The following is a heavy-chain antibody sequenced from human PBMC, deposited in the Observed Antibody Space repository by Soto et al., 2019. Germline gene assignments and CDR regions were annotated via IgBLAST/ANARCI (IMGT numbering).Heavy chain of an antibody. CDR2: IYYSGST. D-gene: IGHD2-15*01. J-gene: IGHJ4*02. V-gene: IGHV4-59*01. CDR3: ARAPDCSGGSCFEYYFDY. Sequence: PSETLSLTCTVSGGSISSYYWSWIRQPPGKGLEWIGYIYYSGSTNYNPSLKSRVTISVDTSKNQFSLKLSSVTAAATAVYYCARAPDCSGGSCFEYYFDYWGQGTLVTVSS. CDR1: GGSISSYY.